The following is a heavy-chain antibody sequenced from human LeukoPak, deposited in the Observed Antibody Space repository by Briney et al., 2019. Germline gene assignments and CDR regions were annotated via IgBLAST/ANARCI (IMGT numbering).Heavy chain of an antibody. D-gene: IGHD3-22*01. CDR2: INPGGGST. CDR3: ARNYYDSSGQPLLDY. J-gene: IGHJ4*02. V-gene: IGHV1-46*01. CDR1: GYTFTSYY. Sequence: ASVKVSCKASGYTFTSYYMHWVRQAPGQGLEWMGIINPGGGSTSYAQKFQGRVTMTRDTSTSTVYMELSSLRSEDTAVYYCARNYYDSSGQPLLDYWGQGTLVTVSS.